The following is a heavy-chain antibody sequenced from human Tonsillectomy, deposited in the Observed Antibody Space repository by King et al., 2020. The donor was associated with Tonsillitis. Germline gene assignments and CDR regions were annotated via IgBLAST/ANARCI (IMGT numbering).Heavy chain of an antibody. CDR2: IYDNGNT. CDR1: GGSIRSTTYS. D-gene: IGHD3-3*01. CDR3: ARGGGVVIPPTTPYWYFDL. V-gene: IGHV4-30-2*01. Sequence: QLQESGSRLVKPSQTLSLTCAVSGGSIRSTTYSWHWIRQPPGKGLEWIGYIYDNGNTYYNPSLKSRVTISVDRSKNQFSLKLNSVTAADTAVYYCARGGGVVIPPTTPYWYFDLWGRGTLVTVSS. J-gene: IGHJ2*01.